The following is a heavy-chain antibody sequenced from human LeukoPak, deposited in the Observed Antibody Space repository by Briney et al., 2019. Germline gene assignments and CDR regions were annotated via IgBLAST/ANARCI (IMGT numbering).Heavy chain of an antibody. V-gene: IGHV3-48*02. CDR1: GFTFSSYS. J-gene: IGHJ4*02. Sequence: GGSLRLSCAASGFTFSSYSMNWVRQAPGKGLEWVSYISSGSSTIYYADSVKGRFTISRDNAKKSLYLQMSSLRDEDTAVYYCARDRRPFDYWGQGTLVTVSS. CDR2: ISSGSSTI. CDR3: ARDRRPFDY.